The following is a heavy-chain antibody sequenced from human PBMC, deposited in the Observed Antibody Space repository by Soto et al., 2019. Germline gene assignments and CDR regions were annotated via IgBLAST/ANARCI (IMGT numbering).Heavy chain of an antibody. CDR3: ARSIAARQDYFDY. D-gene: IGHD6-6*01. J-gene: IGHJ4*02. Sequence: GGSLRLSCAASGFTFSSYSMNWVRQAPGKGLEWVSSISSSSSYIYYADSVKGRFTISRDNAKNSLYLQMNSLRAEDTAVYYCARSIAARQDYFDYWGQGTLVTVSS. V-gene: IGHV3-21*01. CDR2: ISSSSSYI. CDR1: GFTFSSYS.